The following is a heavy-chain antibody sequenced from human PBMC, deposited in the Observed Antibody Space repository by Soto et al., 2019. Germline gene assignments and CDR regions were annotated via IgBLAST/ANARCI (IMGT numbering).Heavy chain of an antibody. J-gene: IGHJ4*02. V-gene: IGHV3-48*01. Sequence: GGSLRLSCAASGFTFSTHSMNWVRQAPGKGLEWIYADSVKGRFTISRDNAKNSLYLQMNSLRAEDTAGYFCVGEVGFQLIYWGQGTLVTVSS. D-gene: IGHD2-2*01. CDR3: VGEVGFQLIY. CDR1: GFTFSTHS.